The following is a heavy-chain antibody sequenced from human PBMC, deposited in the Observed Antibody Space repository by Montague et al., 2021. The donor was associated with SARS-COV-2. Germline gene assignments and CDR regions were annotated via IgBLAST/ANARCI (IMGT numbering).Heavy chain of an antibody. CDR2: IYYSRST. V-gene: IGHV4-59*12. Sequence: SETLSLTCTVSGGSISSYYWSWIRQPPGKGLEWIGYIYYSRSTNYNPSLKSRVTMSVDTSKNQFSLKLSSVTAADTAVYYCAREAWFGDKTSASEYYGMDVWGQGTTVTVSS. D-gene: IGHD3-10*01. CDR3: AREAWFGDKTSASEYYGMDV. CDR1: GGSISSYY. J-gene: IGHJ6*02.